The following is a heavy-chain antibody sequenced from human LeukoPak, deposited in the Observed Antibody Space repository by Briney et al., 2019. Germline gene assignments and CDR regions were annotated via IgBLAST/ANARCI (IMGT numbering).Heavy chain of an antibody. V-gene: IGHV3-7*01. D-gene: IGHD2-2*01. CDR1: GFTFSTYW. J-gene: IGHJ4*02. Sequence: GGSLRLSCTASGFTFSTYWMSWVRQAPGKGLEWVANTREDGSEEYYVDSVKGRFTISRDNAKNSLYLQMNSLRAEDTAVYYCARGNIVVVPAAPATIDYWGQGTLVTVSS. CDR2: TREDGSEE. CDR3: ARGNIVVVPAAPATIDY.